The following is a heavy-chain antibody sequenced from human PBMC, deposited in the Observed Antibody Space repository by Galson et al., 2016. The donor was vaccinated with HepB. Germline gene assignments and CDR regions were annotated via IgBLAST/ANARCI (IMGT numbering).Heavy chain of an antibody. CDR1: GYSFASYW. CDR2: TFPGDSDT. V-gene: IGHV5-51*01. Sequence: QSGAEVKKPGESLKISCKGSGYSFASYWIGWVRQMPGKGLEYMGITFPGDSDTTYSPSFQGQVTISVDKSISTAYLQWSSLEASDTAMYYCTRLRFLSAANYFYGMDVWGRGTTVTVSS. D-gene: IGHD2/OR15-2a*01. J-gene: IGHJ6*02. CDR3: TRLRFLSAANYFYGMDV.